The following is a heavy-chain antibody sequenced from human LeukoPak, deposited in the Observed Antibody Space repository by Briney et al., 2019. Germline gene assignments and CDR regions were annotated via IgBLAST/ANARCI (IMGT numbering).Heavy chain of an antibody. CDR2: ISGSGVST. CDR1: GFTFSSYA. V-gene: IGHV3-23*01. CDR3: AKGHHDYGDYYDY. D-gene: IGHD4-17*01. J-gene: IGHJ4*02. Sequence: GSLRLSCAASGFTFSSYAMSWVRQAPGKGLEWVSAISGSGVSTYYADSVKCRFTISRYNSKNTLYLQRNSLRAEDTAVYYCAKGHHDYGDYYDYWGQGTLVTVSS.